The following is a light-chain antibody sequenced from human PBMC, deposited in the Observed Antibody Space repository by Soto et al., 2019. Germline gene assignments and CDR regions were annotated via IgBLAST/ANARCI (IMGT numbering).Light chain of an antibody. CDR3: QQSGSSPRT. CDR2: GAS. Sequence: LVSTQYQENLSLSPGYLSKTSGGCSQSVSSSYLAWYQQKPGQAPRLLIYGASSRATGIPDRFSGSGSGTDFTLTISRLEPEDFAVYYCQQSGSSPRTFGQGTKVDIK. V-gene: IGKV3-20*01. J-gene: IGKJ1*01. CDR1: QSVSSSY.